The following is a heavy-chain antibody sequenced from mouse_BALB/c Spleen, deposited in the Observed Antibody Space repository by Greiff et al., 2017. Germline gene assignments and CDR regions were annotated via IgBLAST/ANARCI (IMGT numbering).Heavy chain of an antibody. Sequence: VQLKQSGAELVRPGALVKLSCKASGFNIKDYYMHWVKQRPEQGLEWIGWIDPENGNTIYDPKFQGKASITADTSSNTAYLQLSSLTSEDTAVYYCARIGKVRRDYAMDYWGQGTSVTVSS. V-gene: IGHV14-1*02. CDR1: GFNIKDYY. CDR2: IDPENGNT. D-gene: IGHD2-14*01. J-gene: IGHJ4*01. CDR3: ARIGKVRRDYAMDY.